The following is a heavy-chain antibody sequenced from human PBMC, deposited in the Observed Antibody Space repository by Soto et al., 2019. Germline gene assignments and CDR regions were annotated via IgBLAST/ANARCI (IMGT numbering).Heavy chain of an antibody. V-gene: IGHV5-51*01. CDR2: IYPGDSDT. CDR1: GYSFTSYW. Sequence: GESLKISCKGSGYSFTSYWIGWVRQMPGKGLEWMGIIYPGDSDTRYSPSFQGQVTISADKSISTAYLQWSSLKASDTAMYYCARQLEDSRYGSGSYYDYWGQGTLVTVSS. CDR3: ARQLEDSRYGSGSYYDY. D-gene: IGHD3-10*01. J-gene: IGHJ4*02.